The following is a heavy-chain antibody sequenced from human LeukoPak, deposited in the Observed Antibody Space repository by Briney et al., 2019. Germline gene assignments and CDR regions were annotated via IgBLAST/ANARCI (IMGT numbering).Heavy chain of an antibody. Sequence: ESLSLTCTISGGPISSYYWSWIRQPPGKGLEWIGYIYYSGGTSYNPSLKSRVTILVDTSKNQFSLKLRSVTAADTAVYYCARHERDVSLDHAFDIWGQGTMVTASS. D-gene: IGHD5-24*01. V-gene: IGHV4-59*08. CDR3: ARHERDVSLDHAFDI. CDR2: IYYSGGT. J-gene: IGHJ3*02. CDR1: GGPISSYY.